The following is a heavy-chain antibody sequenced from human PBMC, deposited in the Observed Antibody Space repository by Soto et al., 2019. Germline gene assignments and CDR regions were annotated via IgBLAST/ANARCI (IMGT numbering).Heavy chain of an antibody. Sequence: CASVKVSCKASGYIFTGYYIHWVRQAPGQGLEWMGWINPNSGTNYAQNFQGRVIMTRDTSISTAYMELSGLRFDDTAVYYCATRHTSGRDAFHIWGQGTMVTVSS. CDR2: INPNSGT. CDR1: GYIFTGYY. CDR3: ATRHTSGRDAFHI. J-gene: IGHJ3*02. D-gene: IGHD6-25*01. V-gene: IGHV1-2*02.